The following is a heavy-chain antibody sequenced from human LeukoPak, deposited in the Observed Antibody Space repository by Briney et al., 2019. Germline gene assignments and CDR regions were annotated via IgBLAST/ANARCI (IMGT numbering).Heavy chain of an antibody. Sequence: SETLSLTCTVSGGSISSSSYYWGWIRQPPGKGLEWIGSIYYSGSTYYNPSLKSRVTISVDTSKNQFSLKLSSVTAADTAVYYCARGSYYDLFDYWGQGTLVTVSS. CDR2: IYYSGST. CDR3: ARGSYYDLFDY. D-gene: IGHD3-22*01. J-gene: IGHJ4*02. V-gene: IGHV4-39*01. CDR1: GGSISSSSYY.